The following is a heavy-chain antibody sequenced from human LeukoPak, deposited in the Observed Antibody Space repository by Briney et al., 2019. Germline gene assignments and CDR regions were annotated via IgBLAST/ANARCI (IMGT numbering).Heavy chain of an antibody. CDR1: GYTFTIYG. Sequence: GASVKVSCKASGYTFTIYGISWVRQAPGQGLEWMGWISAYNGNTNYAQKLQGRVTMTTDTSTSTAYMELRSLRSDDTAVYYCARDRWNYLPGVDYYYGMDVWGQGTTVTVSS. J-gene: IGHJ6*02. CDR2: ISAYNGNT. CDR3: ARDRWNYLPGVDYYYGMDV. V-gene: IGHV1-18*01. D-gene: IGHD1-7*01.